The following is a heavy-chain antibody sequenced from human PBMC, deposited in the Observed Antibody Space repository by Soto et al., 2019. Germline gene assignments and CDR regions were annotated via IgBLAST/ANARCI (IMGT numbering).Heavy chain of an antibody. CDR3: AREHCGSYYYYGMDV. J-gene: IGHJ6*02. CDR2: IWYDGSNK. Sequence: PGGSLRLSCAASGFTFSSYGMHWVRQAPGKGLERVAVIWYDGSNKYYADSVKGRFTISRDNSKNTLYLQMNSLRAEDTAVYYCAREHCGSYYYYGMDVWGQGTTVTVSS. D-gene: IGHD5-12*01. V-gene: IGHV3-33*01. CDR1: GFTFSSYG.